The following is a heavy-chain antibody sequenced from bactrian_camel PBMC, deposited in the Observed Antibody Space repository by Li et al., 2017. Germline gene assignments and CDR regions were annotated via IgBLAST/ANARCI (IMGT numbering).Heavy chain of an antibody. Sequence: HVQLVESGGGAVQAGGSLRLSCTASGATISNRCVGWFRRAPGEDREGVAVIDTGVGSTDYADSVKGRFTISVDSAKKTLYLQMNSLKPEDTAMYYCCGNCGKCRDANWPPYWGRGTQVTVS. V-gene: IGHV3S54*01. CDR2: IDTGVGST. J-gene: IGHJ4*01. D-gene: IGHD7*01. CDR1: GATISNRC. CDR3: CGNCGKCRDANWPPY.